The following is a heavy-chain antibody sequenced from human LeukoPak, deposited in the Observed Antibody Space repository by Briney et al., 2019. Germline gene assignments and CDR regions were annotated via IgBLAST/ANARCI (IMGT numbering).Heavy chain of an antibody. V-gene: IGHV4-34*01. CDR1: SGSFSGYY. CDR2: INHSVGT. J-gene: IGHJ4*02. Sequence: SETLSLTCSVYSGSFSGYYWSWIRQPPGKGLEWIGEINHSVGTNYNPSLKSRVTMSLDTSKNQFSLKLSSVTAADTAVYYCARGVVAAAGRTFDFWGQGTLVTVSS. D-gene: IGHD6-13*01. CDR3: ARGVVAAAGRTFDF.